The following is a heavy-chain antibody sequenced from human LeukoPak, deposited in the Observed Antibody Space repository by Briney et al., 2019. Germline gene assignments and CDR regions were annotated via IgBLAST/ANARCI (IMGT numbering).Heavy chain of an antibody. CDR1: GYTFTGYY. D-gene: IGHD1-26*01. V-gene: IGHV1-2*02. J-gene: IGHJ4*02. CDR3: ARVTKIVGATIGVYYFDY. Sequence: GASVKVSCKASGYTFTGYYMHWVRQAPGQGLEWMGWINPNSGGTNYAQKLQGRVTMTRDTSISTAYMELSRLRSDDTAVYYCARVTKIVGATIGVYYFDYWGQGTLVTASS. CDR2: INPNSGGT.